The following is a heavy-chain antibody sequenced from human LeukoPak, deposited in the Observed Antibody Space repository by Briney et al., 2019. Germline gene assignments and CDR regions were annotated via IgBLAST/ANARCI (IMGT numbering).Heavy chain of an antibody. D-gene: IGHD1/OR15-1a*01. Sequence: SETLSLTCTVSGDSISSYYWSWIRQPAGKGLEWIGRIHTSGSTNYDPSLKSRVTMSVDTSKNQFSLKLSSVTAADTAVYYCARSLNNGAFDIWGQGTMVTVSS. CDR1: GDSISSYY. CDR2: IHTSGST. J-gene: IGHJ3*02. V-gene: IGHV4-4*07. CDR3: ARSLNNGAFDI.